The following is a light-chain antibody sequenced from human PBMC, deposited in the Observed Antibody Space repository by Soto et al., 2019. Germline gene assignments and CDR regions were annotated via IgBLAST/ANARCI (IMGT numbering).Light chain of an antibody. CDR3: QQYGSSPT. J-gene: IGKJ5*01. CDR1: QSVSSSY. Sequence: EIVMTQSPATLSVSPGERATLSCRASQSVSSSYLAWYQQKPGQAPRLLIYGASSRATGIPDRFSGSGSGTDFTLTISRLEPEDFAVYYCQQYGSSPTFGQGRRLAV. V-gene: IGKV3-20*01. CDR2: GAS.